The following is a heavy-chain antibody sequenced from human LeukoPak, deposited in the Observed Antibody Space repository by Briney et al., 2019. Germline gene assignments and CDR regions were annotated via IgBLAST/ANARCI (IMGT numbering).Heavy chain of an antibody. CDR3: ANGYSGYDLYY. D-gene: IGHD5-12*01. CDR1: GGTFSSYA. V-gene: IGHV1-69*04. CDR2: IIPILGIA. Sequence: ASVKVSCKASGGTFSSYAISWVRQAPGQGLEWMGRIIPILGIANYAQKFQGRVTITADKSTSTAYMELSSLRSEDTAVYYCANGYSGYDLYYWGQGTLVTVSS. J-gene: IGHJ4*02.